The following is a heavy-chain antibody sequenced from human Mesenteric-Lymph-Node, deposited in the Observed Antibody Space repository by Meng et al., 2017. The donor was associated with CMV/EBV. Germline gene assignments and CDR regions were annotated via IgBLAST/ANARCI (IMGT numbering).Heavy chain of an antibody. CDR3: ARDSTLYSNFNWFDP. Sequence: SETLSLTCTVSGGSISSYFWSWIRQPPGKGLEWIGYIDYTGSTNYNPSLKSRVTMSVDTSKNQFSLKLSSVTAADTAVYYCARDSTLYSNFNWFDPWGQGTQVTVSS. V-gene: IGHV4-59*01. CDR1: GGSISSYF. J-gene: IGHJ5*02. D-gene: IGHD4-11*01. CDR2: IDYTGST.